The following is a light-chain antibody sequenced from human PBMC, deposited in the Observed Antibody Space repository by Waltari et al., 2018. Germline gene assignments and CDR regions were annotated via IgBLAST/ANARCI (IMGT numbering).Light chain of an antibody. Sequence: DIQMTQSPSTLSASVGDRVTITCRASQSLSNWLAWYQQKPGKAPKVLIYKASTLESGFPSRFSGSGSGTEFTLTISSLQPHDFATYYCQQYRNLWTFGQGTKVEIK. CDR2: KAS. CDR1: QSLSNW. J-gene: IGKJ1*01. V-gene: IGKV1-5*03. CDR3: QQYRNLWT.